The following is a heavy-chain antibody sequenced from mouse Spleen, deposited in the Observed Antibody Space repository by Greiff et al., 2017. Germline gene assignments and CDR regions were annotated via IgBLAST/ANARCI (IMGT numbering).Heavy chain of an antibody. D-gene: IGHD2-4*01. CDR3: AKNDYDVGYAMDY. V-gene: IGHV1-7*01. Sequence: VKLMESGAELAKPGASVKLSCKASGYTFTSYWMHWVKQRPGQGLEWIGYINPSSGYTKYNQKFKDKATLTADKSSSTACMQLSSLTYEDSAVYYCAKNDYDVGYAMDYWGQGTSVTVSS. CDR1: GYTFTSYW. CDR2: INPSSGYT. J-gene: IGHJ4*01.